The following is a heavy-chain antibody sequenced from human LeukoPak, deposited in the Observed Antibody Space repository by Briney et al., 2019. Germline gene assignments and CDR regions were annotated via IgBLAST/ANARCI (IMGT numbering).Heavy chain of an antibody. CDR3: ARGPVLRYFDWLPKAYYYYYMDV. CDR1: GGTFSSYA. V-gene: IGHV1-69*05. CDR2: IIPIFGTA. D-gene: IGHD3-9*01. J-gene: IGHJ6*03. Sequence: SVKVPCKASGGTFSSYAISWVRQAPGQGLEWMGGIIPIFGTANYAQKFQGRVTITTDKSTSTAYMELSSLRSEDTAVYYCARGPVLRYFDWLPKAYYYYYMDVWGKGTTVTVSS.